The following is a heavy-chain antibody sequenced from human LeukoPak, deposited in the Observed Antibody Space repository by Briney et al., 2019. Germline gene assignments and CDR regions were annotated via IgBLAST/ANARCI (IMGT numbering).Heavy chain of an antibody. CDR2: IWYDGSNK. V-gene: IGHV3-33*01. CDR1: GFTFSSYG. D-gene: IGHD6-19*01. CDR3: ARDFSRGYSSGSYLTLHY. Sequence: PGRSLRLSCAASGFTFSSYGMHWVRQAPGKGLEWVAVIWYDGSNKYYADSVKGRFTISRDNSKNTLYLQMNSLRAEDTAVYYCARDFSRGYSSGSYLTLHYWGQGTLVTVSS. J-gene: IGHJ4*02.